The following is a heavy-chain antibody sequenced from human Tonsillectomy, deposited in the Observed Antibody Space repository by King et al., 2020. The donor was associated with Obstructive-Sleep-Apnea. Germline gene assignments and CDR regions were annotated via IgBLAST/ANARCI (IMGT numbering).Heavy chain of an antibody. Sequence: VQLVESGAEVKKPGASMKVSCRASGYTFTDHYIHWVRQAPGQGLEWMGWVNPYSGGTEYAQKFQGRVTMTRDTSISTSYMDLTSLIADDTAVYYCAGDGGTNRFNWFDAWGQGTLVTVSS. J-gene: IGHJ5*02. CDR3: AGDGGTNRFNWFDA. D-gene: IGHD2-15*01. V-gene: IGHV1-2*02. CDR2: VNPYSGGT. CDR1: GYTFTDHY.